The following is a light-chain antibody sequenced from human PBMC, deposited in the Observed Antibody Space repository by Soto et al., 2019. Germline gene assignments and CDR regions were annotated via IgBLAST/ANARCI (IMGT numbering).Light chain of an antibody. CDR3: QQYYRTPRT. Sequence: DIVMTQSPDSLAVSLGERATINCKSSQSVLYSSNNKNYLAWYQQKPGQPPKLLIYWASTREYGVPDRFSGSGSWTDFTRTISRLQAEVVAVYYCQQYYRTPRTFGKWTKLEIQ. J-gene: IGKJ2*01. CDR2: WAS. CDR1: QSVLYSSNNKNY. V-gene: IGKV4-1*01.